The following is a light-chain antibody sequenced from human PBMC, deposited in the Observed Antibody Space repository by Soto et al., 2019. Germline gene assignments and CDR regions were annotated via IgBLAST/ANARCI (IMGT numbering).Light chain of an antibody. CDR1: QTISGT. Sequence: EIVWPQYPATLSVFPGGRATLSCRASQTISGTLAWYQQKPGQAPRLRIYEASNRAAGVPGRFSGMGSWTDVTLTITRLEPEDFAFYYCHQRQRWPRTFGQGTKVDI. CDR3: HQRQRWPRT. V-gene: IGKV3-11*01. CDR2: EAS. J-gene: IGKJ1*01.